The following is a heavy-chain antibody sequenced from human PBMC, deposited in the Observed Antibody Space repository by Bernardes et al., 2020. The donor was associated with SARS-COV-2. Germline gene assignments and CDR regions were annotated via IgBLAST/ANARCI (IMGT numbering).Heavy chain of an antibody. V-gene: IGHV4-59*01. CDR1: SDSISSYY. CDR2: IYHSGST. Sequence: SETLSLTCTVSSDSISSYYWSWIRQPPGKGLEWIGYIYHSGSTKYKPSLKSRVTISGDTSNSQFSLKLSSVTAADTAVYYCARGFGSNWYYFDYWGQGILVTVSS. D-gene: IGHD6-13*01. J-gene: IGHJ4*02. CDR3: ARGFGSNWYYFDY.